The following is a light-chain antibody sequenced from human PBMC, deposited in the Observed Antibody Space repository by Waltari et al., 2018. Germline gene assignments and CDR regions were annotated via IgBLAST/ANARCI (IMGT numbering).Light chain of an antibody. V-gene: IGKV3-20*01. CDR2: SAY. CDR1: QSVSDYY. CDR3: QQYGSSFPWT. J-gene: IGKJ1*01. Sequence: EIVLTHSPGTLSLSPGERATLSCRASQSVSDYYLAWYQQKPGQAPRLLIYSAYNRAAGVPDRFSGSGSGTDFTLTISRLEPGDFAVYYCQQYGSSFPWTFGQGTKVEI.